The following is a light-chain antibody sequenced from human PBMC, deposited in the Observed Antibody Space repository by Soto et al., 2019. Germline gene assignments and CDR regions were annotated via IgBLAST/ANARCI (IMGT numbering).Light chain of an antibody. J-gene: IGKJ4*01. V-gene: IGKV4-1*01. CDR3: QQYYSTPLT. Sequence: DILMTQSPGSLAVSLGERATINCKSSQSVLYSSNNKNYLAWFQQRPRQPPKLLIYWASTRESGVPDRFSGSGSGTDFTLTISSLQAEDVAVYYCQQYYSTPLTFGGGTNVEIK. CDR1: QSVLYSSNNKNY. CDR2: WAS.